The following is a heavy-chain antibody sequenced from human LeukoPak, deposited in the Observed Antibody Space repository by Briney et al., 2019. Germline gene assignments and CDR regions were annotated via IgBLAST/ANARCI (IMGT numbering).Heavy chain of an antibody. V-gene: IGHV1-2*02. Sequence: ASVKVSCKASGYTFTGYYMHWVRQAPGQGLEWMGWINPNSGGTNYAQKFQGRVTMTRDTSISTAYMELSRLRSDDTAVYYCARDPPRAVARTGWFDPWGQGTQVTVSS. CDR1: GYTFTGYY. D-gene: IGHD6-19*01. J-gene: IGHJ5*02. CDR3: ARDPPRAVARTGWFDP. CDR2: INPNSGGT.